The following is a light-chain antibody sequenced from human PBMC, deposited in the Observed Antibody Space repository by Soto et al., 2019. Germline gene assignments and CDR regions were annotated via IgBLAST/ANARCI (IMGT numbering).Light chain of an antibody. V-gene: IGKV3-11*01. CDR1: QSVSSY. J-gene: IGKJ4*01. Sequence: EIVLTQSPATLSLSPGERATLSCRASQSVSSYLAWYQQKPGQAPRLLIYDASHRATGIPPRFSGSGSGTDFTLTISSLEPADFAVYYCQQRSNWPLTFGGGTKVEIK. CDR3: QQRSNWPLT. CDR2: DAS.